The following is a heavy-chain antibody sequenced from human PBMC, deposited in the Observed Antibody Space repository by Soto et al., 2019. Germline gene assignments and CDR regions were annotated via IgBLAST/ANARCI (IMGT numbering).Heavy chain of an antibody. CDR3: ARAYGGFDNGLDV. Sequence: SETLSIPCTVSVDSIRIYYWTWIRQPPGKGLELIGYIYYSGSTRYNPSLKSRVTISVDMSKNQFSLKLSSVIAADTALYYCARAYGGFDNGLDVWGQGTAVTVSS. D-gene: IGHD5-12*01. CDR1: VDSIRIYY. J-gene: IGHJ6*01. V-gene: IGHV4-59*01. CDR2: IYYSGST.